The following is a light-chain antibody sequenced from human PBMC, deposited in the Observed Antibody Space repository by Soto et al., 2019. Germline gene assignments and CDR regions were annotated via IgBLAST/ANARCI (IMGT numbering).Light chain of an antibody. CDR2: QDN. CDR3: QAWDGSTTWV. V-gene: IGLV3-1*01. CDR1: KLGDRY. J-gene: IGLJ1*01. Sequence: SYELTQPPSVSVSPGQTASITCSGDKLGDRYSCWYQQKPGQSPVLVIYQDNKRPSGIPERFSGSNSGNTATLTISGTQAMDEADYYCQAWDGSTTWVFGTGTKLTVL.